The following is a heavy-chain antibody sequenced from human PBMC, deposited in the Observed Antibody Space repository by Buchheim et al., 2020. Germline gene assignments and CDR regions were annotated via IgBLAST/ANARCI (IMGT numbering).Heavy chain of an antibody. CDR2: INHSGST. Sequence: QVQLQQWGAGLLKPSETLSLTCAVYGGSFSGYYWSWIRQPPGKGLEWLWEINHSGSTNYNPSLKSRVTISVDTSKNQFYLKLSSVTAADTAVYYCARGRYSSSWYWSWFDPWGQGTL. J-gene: IGHJ5*02. V-gene: IGHV4-34*01. D-gene: IGHD6-13*01. CDR1: GGSFSGYY. CDR3: ARGRYSSSWYWSWFDP.